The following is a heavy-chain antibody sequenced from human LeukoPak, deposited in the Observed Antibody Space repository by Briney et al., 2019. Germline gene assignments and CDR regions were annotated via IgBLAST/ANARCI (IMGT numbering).Heavy chain of an antibody. Sequence: QPGGSLRLSCAASGFTFSSYAMHWVRQAPGKGLEWVAVISYDGSNKYYADSVKGRFTISRDNSKNTLYLQMNSLRAEDTAVYYCARERLGFLLSGITIFGVVSDPWGQGTLVTVSS. CDR2: ISYDGSNK. J-gene: IGHJ5*02. CDR1: GFTFSSYA. V-gene: IGHV3-30-3*01. D-gene: IGHD3-3*01. CDR3: ARERLGFLLSGITIFGVVSDP.